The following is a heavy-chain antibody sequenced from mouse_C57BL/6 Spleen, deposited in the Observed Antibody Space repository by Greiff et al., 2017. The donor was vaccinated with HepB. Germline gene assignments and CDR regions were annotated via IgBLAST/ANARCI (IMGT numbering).Heavy chain of an antibody. D-gene: IGHD1-1*01. V-gene: IGHV1-82*01. CDR1: GYAFSSSW. CDR3: ARSVTTVVATYMDY. CDR2: IYPGDGDT. J-gene: IGHJ4*01. Sequence: VKLVESGPELVKPGASVKISCKASGYAFSSSWMNWVKQRPGKGLEWIGRIYPGDGDTNYNGKFKGKATLTADKSSSTAYMQLSSLTSEDSAVYFCARSVTTVVATYMDYWGQGTSVTVSS.